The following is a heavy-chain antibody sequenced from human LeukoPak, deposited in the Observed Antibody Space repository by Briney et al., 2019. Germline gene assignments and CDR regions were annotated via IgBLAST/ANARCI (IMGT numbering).Heavy chain of an antibody. J-gene: IGHJ3*02. CDR2: IKQDGSEK. V-gene: IGHV3-7*01. CDR1: GFTFSSYS. Sequence: PGGSLRLSCAASGFTFSSYSMSWVRQAPGKGLEWVANIKQDGSEKYYVDSVKGRFTISRDKAKNSLYLQMNSLRAEDTAVYYCARMRYFDWFDAFDIWGQGTMVTVSS. CDR3: ARMRYFDWFDAFDI. D-gene: IGHD3-9*01.